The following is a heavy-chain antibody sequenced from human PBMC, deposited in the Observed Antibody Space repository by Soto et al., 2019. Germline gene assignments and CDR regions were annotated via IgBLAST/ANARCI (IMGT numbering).Heavy chain of an antibody. CDR1: GYTFTGYY. CDR3: ARDKTWLTDY. V-gene: IGHV1-18*04. Sequence: ASVKVSCKASGYTFTGYYIHWVRQAPGQGLEWMGWISAYNGNTNYAQKLQGRVTMTTDTSTSTAYMELRSLRSDDTAVYYCARDKTWLTDYWGQGTLVTVSS. D-gene: IGHD6-19*01. J-gene: IGHJ4*02. CDR2: ISAYNGNT.